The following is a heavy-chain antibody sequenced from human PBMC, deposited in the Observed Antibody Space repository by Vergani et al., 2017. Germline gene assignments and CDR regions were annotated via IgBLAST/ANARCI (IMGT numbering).Heavy chain of an antibody. CDR2: IYYSGST. D-gene: IGHD2-8*01. CDR1: GGSVSSGSYY. V-gene: IGHV4-61*10. CDR3: ARTAGYCTNGVCWANPNFDY. J-gene: IGHJ4*02. Sequence: QVQLQESGPGLVKPSETLSLTCTVSGGSVSSGSYYWSWIRQPXGKGLEWIGYIYYSGSTNYNPSLKSRVTISVDTSKNQFSLKLSSVTAADTAVYYCARTAGYCTNGVCWANPNFDYWGQGTLVTVAS.